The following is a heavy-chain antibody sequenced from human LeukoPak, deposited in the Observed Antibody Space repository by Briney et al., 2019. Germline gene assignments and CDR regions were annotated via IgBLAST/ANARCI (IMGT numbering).Heavy chain of an antibody. J-gene: IGHJ3*02. V-gene: IGHV4-30-4*08. CDR2: IYYSGST. Sequence: SETLSLTCTVSGGSISSGDYYWSWIRQPRGKGLEGIVYIYYSGSTYYNPSLKSRVTISVDTSKNQFSLKLSSVTAADTAVYYCAREPGYYYDSSGETDAFDIWGQGTMVTVSS. CDR1: GGSISSGDYY. D-gene: IGHD3-22*01. CDR3: AREPGYYYDSSGETDAFDI.